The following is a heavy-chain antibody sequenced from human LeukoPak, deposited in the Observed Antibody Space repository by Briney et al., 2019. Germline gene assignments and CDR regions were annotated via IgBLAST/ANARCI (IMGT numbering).Heavy chain of an antibody. CDR1: GYTFTSYA. Sequence: ASVKVSCKASGYTFTSYAINWVRQAPGQGLEWMGWINTNTGNPTYAQGFTGRFVFSLDTSVSTAYLQISSLKAEDIAVYYCARSHSDWYVNTAGHWGQGTLVTVSS. D-gene: IGHD6-19*01. CDR3: ARSHSDWYVNTAGH. CDR2: INTNTGNP. J-gene: IGHJ4*02. V-gene: IGHV7-4-1*02.